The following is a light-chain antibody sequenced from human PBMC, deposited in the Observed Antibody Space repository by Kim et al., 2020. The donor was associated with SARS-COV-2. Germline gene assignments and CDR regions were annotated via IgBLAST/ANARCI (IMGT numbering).Light chain of an antibody. J-gene: IGLJ3*02. CDR3: SAWDSSLSAWV. Sequence: REHATLTITRNSDKVGYVGAAWRQRHQGHPPKLLAYRNNNRPSGISERFSASRSGNMASLTITGLQPEDEADYYCSAWDSSLSAWVFGGGTQLTVL. CDR2: RNN. CDR1: SDKVGYVG. V-gene: IGLV10-54*04.